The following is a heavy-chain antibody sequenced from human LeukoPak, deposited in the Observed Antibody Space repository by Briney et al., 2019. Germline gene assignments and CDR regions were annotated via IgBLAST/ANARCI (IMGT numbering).Heavy chain of an antibody. J-gene: IGHJ4*02. CDR3: ANLRGYSYGAGDY. D-gene: IGHD5-18*01. V-gene: IGHV4-59*12. CDR2: IYNSGNT. CDR1: GGSISTYY. Sequence: SETLSLTCTVSGGSISTYYWSWIRQPPGKGLEWIGYIYNSGNTNYNPSLKSRVTISVDTSKNQFSLKLSSVTAADTAVYYCANLRGYSYGAGDYWGQGTLVTVSS.